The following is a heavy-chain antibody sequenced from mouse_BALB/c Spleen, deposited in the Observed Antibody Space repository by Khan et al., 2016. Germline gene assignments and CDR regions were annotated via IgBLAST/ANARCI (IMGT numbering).Heavy chain of an antibody. Sequence: EVQLQESGPGLVKPSQSLSLTCTVTGYSITSDYAWNWIRQFPGNKLEWMGYISYSGSTSYNPSLKSRISITRDTSKNQFFLQLNSVTTEDTATYYCARSDYDYYAIDYWGQGTSVTVTS. CDR2: ISYSGST. D-gene: IGHD2-4*01. CDR1: GYSITSDYA. V-gene: IGHV3-2*02. J-gene: IGHJ4*01. CDR3: ARSDYDYYAIDY.